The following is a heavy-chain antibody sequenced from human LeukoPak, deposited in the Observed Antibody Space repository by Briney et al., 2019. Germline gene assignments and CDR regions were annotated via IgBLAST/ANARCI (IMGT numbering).Heavy chain of an antibody. V-gene: IGHV4-61*10. J-gene: IGHJ5*02. CDR1: GGSISSGSYY. CDR2: IYYSGST. D-gene: IGHD6-25*01. CDR3: ARDRLLFDP. Sequence: SETLSLTCTVSGGSISSGSYYCSWIRQPAGRGLEWIGYIYYSGSTNYNPSLKSRVTISVDTSRNQFSLKLSSVTAADTAVYYCARDRLLFDPWGQGTLVTVSS.